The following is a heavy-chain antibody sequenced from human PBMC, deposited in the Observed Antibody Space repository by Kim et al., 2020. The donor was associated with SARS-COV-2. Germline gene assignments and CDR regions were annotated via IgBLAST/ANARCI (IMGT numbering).Heavy chain of an antibody. CDR1: GFPFSGSV. J-gene: IGHJ4*02. Sequence: GGSLRLSCAASGFPFSGSVMHWVRQASGKGLEWVGRIRGKANSYATSYAASVKDRFTISRDDSKNTAYLQMNSLKTEDTAVYYCTRRSNDREKQIVDWGQGTLVTVSS. CDR2: IRGKANSYAT. CDR3: TRRSNDREKQIVD. D-gene: IGHD3-22*01. V-gene: IGHV3-73*01.